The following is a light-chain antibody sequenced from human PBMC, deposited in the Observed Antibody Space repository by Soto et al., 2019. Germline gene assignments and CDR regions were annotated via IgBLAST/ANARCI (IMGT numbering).Light chain of an antibody. Sequence: EIVVTQSPALVSVSPGERVTLSCRASQSVISSLAWYQQKPGQAPSLLIYATSSRATGIPDRFSGSGSGTDFSLTISRLEPEDFAVYYCQQYGSSPITFGQGTRLEIK. CDR2: ATS. CDR1: QSVISS. V-gene: IGKV3-20*01. CDR3: QQYGSSPIT. J-gene: IGKJ5*01.